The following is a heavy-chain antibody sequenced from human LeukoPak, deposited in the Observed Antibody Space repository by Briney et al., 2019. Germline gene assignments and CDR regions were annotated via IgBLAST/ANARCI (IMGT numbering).Heavy chain of an antibody. CDR3: ARGSYSSSWKTFDY. J-gene: IGHJ4*02. V-gene: IGHV3-20*04. CDR2: INWNGGST. Sequence: PGGSLRLSCAASGFTFDDYGMSWVRQAPGKGLEWVSGINWNGGSTGYADSVKGRFTISRDNAKNTLYLQMNSLRADDTAMYYCARGSYSSSWKTFDYWGQGTLVTVSS. D-gene: IGHD6-13*01. CDR1: GFTFDDYG.